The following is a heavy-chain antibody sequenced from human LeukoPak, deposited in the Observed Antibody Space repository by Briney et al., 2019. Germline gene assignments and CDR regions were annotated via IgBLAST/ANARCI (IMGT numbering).Heavy chain of an antibody. D-gene: IGHD3-22*01. CDR2: IYYSGST. J-gene: IGHJ3*02. CDR3: ARTIAVVRATDAFDI. Sequence: SETLSLTCTVSGGSISSYYWSWIRQPPGKGLEWIGYIYYSGSTNYNPSLKSRVTISVDTSKNQFSLKLSSVTAADTAVYYCARTIAVVRATDAFDIWGQGTMVTVSS. CDR1: GGSISSYY. V-gene: IGHV4-59*08.